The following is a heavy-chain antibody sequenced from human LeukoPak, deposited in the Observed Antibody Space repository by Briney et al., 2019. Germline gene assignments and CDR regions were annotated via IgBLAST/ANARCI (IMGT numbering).Heavy chain of an antibody. V-gene: IGHV3-23*01. D-gene: IGHD2-15*01. CDR2: ISGSGGST. Sequence: SGGSLRLSCAASGFTFSSYGMSWVRQAPGKGLEWVSAISGSGGSTYYADSVKGRFTISRDNSKNTLYLQMNSLRAEDTAVYYCAKDWDIVVVVAANDDYWGQGTLVTVSS. J-gene: IGHJ4*02. CDR1: GFTFSSYG. CDR3: AKDWDIVVVVAANDDY.